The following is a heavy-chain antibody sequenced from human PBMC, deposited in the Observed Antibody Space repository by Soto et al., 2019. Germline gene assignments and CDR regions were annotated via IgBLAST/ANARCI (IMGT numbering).Heavy chain of an antibody. CDR2: IIPIFGTA. Sequence: QVQLVQSGAEVKKPGSSVKVSCKASGGTFSSYAISWVRQAPGQGLEWMGGIIPIFGTANYAQTFQGRVTITADESTSTAYMERSSLRYEDTAVYYCARVNPADSSGYYSHFDYWGQGTLVTVSS. CDR1: GGTFSSYA. J-gene: IGHJ4*02. D-gene: IGHD3-22*01. CDR3: ARVNPADSSGYYSHFDY. V-gene: IGHV1-69*01.